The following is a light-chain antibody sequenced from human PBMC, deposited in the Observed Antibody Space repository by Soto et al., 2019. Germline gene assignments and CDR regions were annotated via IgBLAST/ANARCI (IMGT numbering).Light chain of an antibody. Sequence: QSVLTQPASVSGSPGQSITISCTGTSSDIGGYYYVSWYQHHPGKAPKLLIYQVTNRPSRVSNRFSGSKSGNTASLTISGLQADDEADYYCTSYTAASTMVFGGGTKVTVL. J-gene: IGLJ2*01. CDR1: SSDIGGYYY. V-gene: IGLV2-14*01. CDR2: QVT. CDR3: TSYTAASTMV.